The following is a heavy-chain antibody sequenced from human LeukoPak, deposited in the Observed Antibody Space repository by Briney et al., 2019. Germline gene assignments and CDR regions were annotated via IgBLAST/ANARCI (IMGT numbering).Heavy chain of an antibody. J-gene: IGHJ3*02. CDR2: INPNSGGT. Sequence: ASVKVSCKASGYTFTCYYMHWVRQAPGQGLEWMGWINPNSGGTNYAQKFQGRVTMTRDTSISTAYMELSRLRSDDTAVYYCARPFMYCGGDCYNAFDIWGQGTMVTVSS. D-gene: IGHD2-21*02. CDR3: ARPFMYCGGDCYNAFDI. CDR1: GYTFTCYY. V-gene: IGHV1-2*02.